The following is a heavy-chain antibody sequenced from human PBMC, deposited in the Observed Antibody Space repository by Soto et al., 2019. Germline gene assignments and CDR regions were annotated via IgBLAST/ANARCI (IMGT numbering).Heavy chain of an antibody. J-gene: IGHJ4*02. V-gene: IGHV4-4*02. CDR1: GGSITSTYW. Sequence: QVQLQESGPGLVKPSETLSLTCAVSGGSITSTYWWSWVRQSPGKGLAWIGEVYHSGTTTYNPSLKSRVTISVDKSNNHFSLKLTSVTAADTGVYYCARGTATPSSFDFWGQGTLVTVSS. D-gene: IGHD5-18*01. CDR3: ARGTATPSSFDF. CDR2: VYHSGTT.